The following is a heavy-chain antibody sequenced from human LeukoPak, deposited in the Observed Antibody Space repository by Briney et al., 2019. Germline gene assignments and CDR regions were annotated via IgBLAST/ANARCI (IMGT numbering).Heavy chain of an antibody. CDR1: GDSISSSNYY. Sequence: SETLSLTCIVSGDSISSSNYYWAWIRQPPGTGLEWIGSIYSSGSTYYNPSLKSRVTISVDTSKNQFSQKLSSVTAADTAVYYCARHSIGGNKDFDFWGQGAMVSVSS. J-gene: IGHJ3*01. CDR2: IYSSGST. D-gene: IGHD4-23*01. CDR3: ARHSIGGNKDFDF. V-gene: IGHV4-39*01.